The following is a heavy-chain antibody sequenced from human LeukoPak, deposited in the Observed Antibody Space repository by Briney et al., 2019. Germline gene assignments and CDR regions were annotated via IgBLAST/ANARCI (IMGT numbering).Heavy chain of an antibody. J-gene: IGHJ4*02. CDR2: ISYDVSNK. D-gene: IGHD1-7*01. CDR3: AKGGAGWELHVIDH. V-gene: IGHV3-30*18. CDR1: GFTFSNYA. Sequence: GGSLRLSCAASGFTFSNYAMHWVRQAPGKGLEWVAVISYDVSNKYYADSVKGRFTISRDNSKNTLYLQMNSLRAEDTAVYYCAKGGAGWELHVIDHWGQGTLVTVSS.